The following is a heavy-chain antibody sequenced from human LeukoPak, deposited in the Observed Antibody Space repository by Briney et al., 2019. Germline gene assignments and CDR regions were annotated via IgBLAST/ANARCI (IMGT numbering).Heavy chain of an antibody. J-gene: IGHJ4*02. D-gene: IGHD3-10*01. Sequence: GGSLRLSCAASGFTFSSYSMSWVRQAPGKGLEWVSAISGSGGSTYYADSVKGRFTISGDNSKNTLYLQMNSLRAEDTAVYYCAKGRYYGSSVDYWGQGTLVTVSS. CDR2: ISGSGGST. CDR1: GFTFSSYS. V-gene: IGHV3-23*01. CDR3: AKGRYYGSSVDY.